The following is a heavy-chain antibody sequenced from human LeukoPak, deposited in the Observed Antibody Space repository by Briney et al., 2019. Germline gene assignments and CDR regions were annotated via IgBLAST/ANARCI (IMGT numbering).Heavy chain of an antibody. CDR2: IYYSGST. V-gene: IGHV4-59*01. CDR3: ARGGEVVAATEYYFDY. D-gene: IGHD2-15*01. J-gene: IGHJ4*02. Sequence: PSETLSLTCTVSGGSISSYYWSWIRQPPGKGLEWIGYIYYSGSTNYNPSLKSRVTISVDTSKNQFSLKLSSVTAADTAVYYCARGGEVVAATEYYFDYWGQGTLVTVSS. CDR1: GGSISSYY.